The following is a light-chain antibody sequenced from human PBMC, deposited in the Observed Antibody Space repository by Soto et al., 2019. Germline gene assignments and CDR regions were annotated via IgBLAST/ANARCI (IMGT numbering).Light chain of an antibody. V-gene: IGKV3-15*01. CDR3: QQYNAWPPNYT. Sequence: TVMTQSPGTLSVSPGERATISCWASQAISYNVAWYQHFPGQAPRLLIHGASTRAHGVPARFSVSGSGTELTHTITSVRSEDFATYYCQQYNAWPPNYTFGRGTRLEI. CDR1: QAISYN. J-gene: IGKJ2*01. CDR2: GAS.